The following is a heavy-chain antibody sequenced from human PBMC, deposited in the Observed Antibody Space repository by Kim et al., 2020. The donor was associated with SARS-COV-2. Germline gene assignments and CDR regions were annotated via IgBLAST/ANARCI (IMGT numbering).Heavy chain of an antibody. CDR3: ARAPYKQHLVSGRETGDH. CDR2: ISGYNGNT. D-gene: IGHD6-13*01. J-gene: IGHJ4*02. Sequence: ASVKVSCKASGYNFNNYGITWVRQAPGQGLEWMGWISGYNGNTNSAQHLRGRLTMTTDTSTGTAYMELRSLRSDDTALYYCARAPYKQHLVSGRETGDHWGQGTLVTVFS. V-gene: IGHV1-18*01. CDR1: GYNFNNYG.